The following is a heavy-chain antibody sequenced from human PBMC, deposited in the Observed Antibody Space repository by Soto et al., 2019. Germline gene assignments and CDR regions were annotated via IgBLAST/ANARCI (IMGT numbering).Heavy chain of an antibody. Sequence: QISLKESGPTLVQPTQTLTLTCTFSGFSLTSNGVGVGWIRQPPGKALEWLALIYWDDTERYSPSLKTRLTITKDTTKNQVVVTMTYMDPVDTATYYCAHEGYGSDNGYDPWGQGTLVTVSS. CDR3: AHEGYGSDNGYDP. V-gene: IGHV2-5*02. CDR1: GFSLTSNGVG. J-gene: IGHJ5*02. D-gene: IGHD6-13*01. CDR2: IYWDDTE.